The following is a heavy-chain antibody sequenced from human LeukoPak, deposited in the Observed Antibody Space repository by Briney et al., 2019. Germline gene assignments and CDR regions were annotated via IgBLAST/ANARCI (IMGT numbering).Heavy chain of an antibody. CDR3: SRGLDSRKLGY. V-gene: IGHV4-31*03. Sequence: PSQTLSLTCTVSGASFSSGDQSWNWIRQSPGKGLEWIGSIHPSGMLYNNPSLESRVTISIDTSKNQFSLNLNSVTAADTAVYFCSRGLDSRKLGYWGQGTLVTVSS. J-gene: IGHJ4*02. CDR2: IHPSGML. CDR1: GASFSSGDQS. D-gene: IGHD3-22*01.